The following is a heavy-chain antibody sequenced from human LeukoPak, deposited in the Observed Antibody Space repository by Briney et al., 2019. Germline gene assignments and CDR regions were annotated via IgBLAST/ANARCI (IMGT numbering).Heavy chain of an antibody. D-gene: IGHD6-19*01. J-gene: IGHJ4*02. CDR3: ARVYSSGWCFDY. Sequence: ASVKVSCKASGYTFTSYYMHWVRQAPGQGLEWMGIINPSGGSTSYAQKFQGRVTMTTDTSTSTAYMELRSLRSDDTAVYYCARVYSSGWCFDYWGQGTLVTVSS. CDR2: INPSGGST. V-gene: IGHV1-46*01. CDR1: GYTFTSYY.